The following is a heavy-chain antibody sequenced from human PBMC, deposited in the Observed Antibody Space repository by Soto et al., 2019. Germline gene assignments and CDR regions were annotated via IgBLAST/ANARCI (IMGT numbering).Heavy chain of an antibody. CDR2: IYSDDRT. Sequence: WSLRLSCAASGFTVSSNYMNWVRQAPGKGLEWVSVIYSDDRTYYADSVKGRFTISRDNSKNTVYLQLNSLRAEDTAVYYCTRERFLEWLVGVRFWAFDNWGQGTMVTVSS. CDR3: TRERFLEWLVGVRFWAFDN. J-gene: IGHJ3*02. CDR1: GFTVSSNY. V-gene: IGHV3-53*01. D-gene: IGHD3-3*01.